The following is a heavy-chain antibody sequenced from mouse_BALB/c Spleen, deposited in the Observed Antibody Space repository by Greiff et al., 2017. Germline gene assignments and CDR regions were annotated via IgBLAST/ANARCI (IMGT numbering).Heavy chain of an antibody. Sequence: VQLQQPGAELVKPGASVKLSCKASGYTFTSYWMHWVKQRPGQGLEWIGEINPSNGRTNYNEKFKSKATLTVDKSSSTAYMQLSSLTSEDSAVYYCARSMGYYFDYWGQGTTLTVSS. CDR2: INPSNGRT. CDR1: GYTFTSYW. D-gene: IGHD2-3*01. J-gene: IGHJ2*01. V-gene: IGHV1S81*02. CDR3: ARSMGYYFDY.